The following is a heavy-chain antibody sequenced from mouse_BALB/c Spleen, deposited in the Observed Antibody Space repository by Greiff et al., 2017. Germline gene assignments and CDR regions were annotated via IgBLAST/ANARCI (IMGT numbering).Heavy chain of an antibody. CDR2: IYWDDDK. Sequence: QVTLKVCGPGILQPSQTLSLTCSFSGFSLSTSGMGVSWIRQPSGKGLEWLAHIYWDDDKRYNPSLKSRLTISKDTSRNQVFLKITSVDTADTATYYCARGIYYYGSSWYFDVWGAGTTVTVSS. D-gene: IGHD1-1*01. J-gene: IGHJ1*01. CDR1: GFSLSTSGMG. CDR3: ARGIYYYGSSWYFDV. V-gene: IGHV8-12*01.